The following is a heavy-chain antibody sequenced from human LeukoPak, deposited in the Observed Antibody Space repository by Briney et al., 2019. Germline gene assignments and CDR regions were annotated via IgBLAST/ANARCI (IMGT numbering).Heavy chain of an antibody. CDR1: GGSFSGYY. CDR3: ARGREKQNVLLWFGESDAFDI. CDR2: INHSGST. J-gene: IGHJ3*02. Sequence: SETLSLTCAVYGGSFSGYYWSWIRQPPGKGLEWIGEINHSGSTNYNPSLKSRVTISVDTSKNQFSLKLSSVTAADTAVYYCARGREKQNVLLWFGESDAFDIWGQGTMVTVSS. D-gene: IGHD3-10*01. V-gene: IGHV4-34*01.